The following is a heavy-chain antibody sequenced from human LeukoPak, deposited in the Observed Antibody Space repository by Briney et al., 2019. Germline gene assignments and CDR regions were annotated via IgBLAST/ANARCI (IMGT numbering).Heavy chain of an antibody. J-gene: IGHJ4*02. CDR1: GLTFSSCF. Sequence: GGSLRLSCAASGLTFSSCFMTWVRQAPGKGLEWVANIKPDGSEKYYMDSVKGRFTISRDNAKNSLYLQMNSLRPEDTALYYCAKGRDSYARTTTFDFWGQGTLVTVSS. D-gene: IGHD5-18*01. V-gene: IGHV3-7*03. CDR2: IKPDGSEK. CDR3: AKGRDSYARTTTFDF.